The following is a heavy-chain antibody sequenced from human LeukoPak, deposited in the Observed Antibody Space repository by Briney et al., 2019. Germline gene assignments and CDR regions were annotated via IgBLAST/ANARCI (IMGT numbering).Heavy chain of an antibody. J-gene: IGHJ1*01. CDR3: ARANSKVYYDSSGYPPPGWIQH. CDR2: MYSSGST. D-gene: IGHD3-22*01. CDR1: GGSISITSYY. V-gene: IGHV4-39*07. Sequence: PSETLSLTCTVSGGSISITSYYWGWIRQPPGKGLEWIGSMYSSGSTYYNPSLKSRVTISVDTSKNQFSLKLSSVTAADTAVYYCARANSKVYYDSSGYPPPGWIQHWGQGTLVTVSS.